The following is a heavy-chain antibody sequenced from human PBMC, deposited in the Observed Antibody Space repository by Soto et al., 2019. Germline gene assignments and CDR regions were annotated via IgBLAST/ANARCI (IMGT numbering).Heavy chain of an antibody. CDR3: ARAYRINGWSDYFFDY. D-gene: IGHD6-19*01. CDR2: IYYTGFT. V-gene: IGHV4-30-4*08. J-gene: IGHJ4*02. Sequence: SETLSLTCTVSGDSLSGGDYYWSWIRQPPGKGLEWIGDIYYTGFTFYNPSLKSRLTISLDSSKNQFSLRLNSVTAADTAVYFCARAYRINGWSDYFFDYWGQGTRVTVSS. CDR1: GDSLSGGDYY.